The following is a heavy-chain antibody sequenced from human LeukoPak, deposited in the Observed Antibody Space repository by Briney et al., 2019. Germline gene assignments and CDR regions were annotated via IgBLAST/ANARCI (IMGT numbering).Heavy chain of an antibody. V-gene: IGHV3-23*01. D-gene: IGHD3-9*01. Sequence: GGSLRLSCAASGFTFSNYAMSWVRQSPGKGLEWVSAISATTSTTYYADSVRGRFTISRDNSKNTLYLQMNSLRAEDTAVYYCAKDGYDILTGYYKWPDYWGQGTLVTVSS. CDR1: GFTFSNYA. J-gene: IGHJ4*02. CDR3: AKDGYDILTGYYKWPDY. CDR2: ISATTSTT.